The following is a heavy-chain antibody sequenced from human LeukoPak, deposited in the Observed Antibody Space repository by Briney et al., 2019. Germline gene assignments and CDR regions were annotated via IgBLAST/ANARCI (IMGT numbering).Heavy chain of an antibody. CDR1: GYTFTSYD. D-gene: IGHD2-2*01. Sequence: GAPVKVSCKASGYTFTSYDINWVRQATGQGLEWMGWMNPNSGNTGYAQKFQGRVTMTRNTSISTAYMELSSLRSEDTAVYYCARGGCSSTSCLYYYYYMDVWGKGTTVTVSS. J-gene: IGHJ6*03. V-gene: IGHV1-8*01. CDR3: ARGGCSSTSCLYYYYYMDV. CDR2: MNPNSGNT.